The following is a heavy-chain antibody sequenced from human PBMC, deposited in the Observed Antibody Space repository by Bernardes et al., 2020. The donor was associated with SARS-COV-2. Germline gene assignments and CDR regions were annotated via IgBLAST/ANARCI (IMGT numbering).Heavy chain of an antibody. Sequence: SQTLSLTCAIPGDSVSSNSAVWHWIRQSPSRGLEWLGRTSYRSKWNYDYAVSVKSRITISPDTSKNQFSLELTSVTPEDTAVYYCARGANYAMGVWGQGTTVTVSS. CDR3: ARGANYAMGV. CDR1: GDSVSSNSAV. V-gene: IGHV6-1*01. CDR2: TSYRSKWNY. J-gene: IGHJ6*02.